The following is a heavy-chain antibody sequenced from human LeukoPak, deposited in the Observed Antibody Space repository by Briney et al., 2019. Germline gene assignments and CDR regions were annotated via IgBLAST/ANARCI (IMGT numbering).Heavy chain of an antibody. CDR3: ASDKCMVIYYYYFIDV. J-gene: IGHJ6*03. V-gene: IGHV3-23*01. D-gene: IGHD2-8*01. CDR1: GFYFSNYA. Sequence: GGSLRLSCAASGFYFSNYAMSWVRQAPGKGLEWVSAISGSGGSTYYADSVKGRFTISRDNSKNTLYLQMNSLRAEDTAVYYCASDKCMVIYYYYFIDVWGKGTTVTVSS. CDR2: ISGSGGST.